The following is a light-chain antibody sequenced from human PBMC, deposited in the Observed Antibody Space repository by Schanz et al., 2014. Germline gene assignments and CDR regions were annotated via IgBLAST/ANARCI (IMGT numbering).Light chain of an antibody. CDR1: QSFSSDY. J-gene: IGKJ1*01. CDR2: GAS. V-gene: IGKV3-11*01. CDR3: QQRSNWPGT. Sequence: EIVLTQSPGTLSLSPGERATLSCRASQSFSSDYLAWYQQKPGQAPRLLIYGASYRATGIPARFSGSGSGTDFTLTISSLEPEDFAVYYCQQRSNWPGTFGQGTKVEIK.